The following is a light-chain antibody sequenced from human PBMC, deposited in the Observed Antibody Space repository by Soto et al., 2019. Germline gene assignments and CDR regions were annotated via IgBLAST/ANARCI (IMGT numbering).Light chain of an antibody. Sequence: EIVLTQSPGTLSLSPGERATLSCRASQSVSNNYLAWYQQKPGQAHRLLIYGASNRATGIPDRFSGSGSGTDFTLPISRLEPEDFAVYYCHQYGSSGTFGQGTKVEIK. V-gene: IGKV3-20*01. J-gene: IGKJ1*01. CDR3: HQYGSSGT. CDR2: GAS. CDR1: QSVSNNY.